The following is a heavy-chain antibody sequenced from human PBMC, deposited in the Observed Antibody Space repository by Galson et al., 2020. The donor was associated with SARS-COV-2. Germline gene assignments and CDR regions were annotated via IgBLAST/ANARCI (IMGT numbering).Heavy chain of an antibody. J-gene: IGHJ6*02. V-gene: IGHV3-23*01. Sequence: GGSLRLSCAASRFTFSDYAMTWVRQAPGKGLEWVSTISPGTYDTYYADSVKGRFTISRDDSKNTLYLQMGSLRAEDTALYFCAKVYLAGRRFGGMDVWGQGTTVTVSS. CDR2: ISPGTYDT. CDR1: RFTFSDYA. D-gene: IGHD6-6*01. CDR3: AKVYLAGRRFGGMDV.